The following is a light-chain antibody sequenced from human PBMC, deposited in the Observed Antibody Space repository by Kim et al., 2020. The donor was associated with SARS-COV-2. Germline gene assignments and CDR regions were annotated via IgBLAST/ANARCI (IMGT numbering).Light chain of an antibody. CDR1: TSNTVRNI. V-gene: IGLV1-44*01. J-gene: IGLJ2*01. CDR2: SNY. CDR3: AAWDDNLNGPV. Sequence: GQMVTISCSATTSNTVRNIVNWSQQLPGTAPTLLIYSNYQRPSGIPDRFSGSKSGTSSSLAITGLQSEDEADYYCAAWDDNLNGPVFGGGTQLTVL.